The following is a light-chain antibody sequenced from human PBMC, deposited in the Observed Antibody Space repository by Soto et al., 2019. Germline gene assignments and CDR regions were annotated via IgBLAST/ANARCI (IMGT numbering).Light chain of an antibody. CDR1: QSVYNY. CDR2: DTS. J-gene: IGKJ1*01. CDR3: QHSSNWQWK. Sequence: EIVLTQSPATLPLSPGERATLSCRASQSVYNYLAWYQQKPGQAPRLLIYDTSNRATGIPARFSGSGSGTDFTLTISSLEPADFAVYFCQHSSNWQWKLGQGTKGDSK. V-gene: IGKV3-11*01.